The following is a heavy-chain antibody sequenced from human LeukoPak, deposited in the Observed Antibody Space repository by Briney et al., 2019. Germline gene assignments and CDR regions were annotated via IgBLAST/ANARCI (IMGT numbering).Heavy chain of an antibody. CDR1: GGSISSSSYY. D-gene: IGHD5-18*01. V-gene: IGHV4-39*07. CDR3: ARDGDTAMAGIRGSFDY. J-gene: IGHJ4*02. Sequence: NPSETLSLTCTVSGGSISSSSYYWGWIRQPPGKGLEWIGSIYYSGSTYYNPSLKSRVTISVDTSKNQFSLKLSSVTAADTAVYYCARDGDTAMAGIRGSFDYWGQGTLVTVSS. CDR2: IYYSGST.